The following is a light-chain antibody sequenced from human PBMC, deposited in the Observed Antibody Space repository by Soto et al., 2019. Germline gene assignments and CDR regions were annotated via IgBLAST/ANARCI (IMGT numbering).Light chain of an antibody. CDR1: KNDIGVYDF. Sequence: QSALTQPPSASGSPGQSVTISCTGTKNDIGVYDFVSWYQHHPGKAPRLIIYEVVQRPSGVPDRFSGSKSGNTASLTVSGLQAADEADYYCAAWDDSLKGYVFGTGTKVTVL. V-gene: IGLV2-8*01. CDR3: AAWDDSLKGYV. CDR2: EVV. J-gene: IGLJ1*01.